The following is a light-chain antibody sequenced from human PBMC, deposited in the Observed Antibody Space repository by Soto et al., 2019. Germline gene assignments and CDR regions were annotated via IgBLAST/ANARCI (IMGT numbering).Light chain of an antibody. J-gene: IGLJ3*02. CDR2: EVS. CDR3: SSFTNSLTLV. V-gene: IGLV2-14*01. CDR1: SSDIGNYNY. Sequence: QAVVTQPASVSGSPGQSIAISCTGTSSDIGNYNYVSWYQQHPGKAPKLIIYEVSNRPSGVSNRFSGSKSGNTASLTISGLQADDEADYYCSSFTNSLTLVFGGGTKLTVL.